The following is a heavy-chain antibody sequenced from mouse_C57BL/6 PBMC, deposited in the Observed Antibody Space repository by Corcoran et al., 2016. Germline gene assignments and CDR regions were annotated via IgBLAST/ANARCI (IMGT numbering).Heavy chain of an antibody. Sequence: EVQLQQSGPELVKPGASVKISCKASGYTFNDYYMNWVKQSHGKSLEWIGDINPNNGGTSYNQKFKGKATLTVDKSSSTAYMELRSLTSEDSAVYYCAIYYYGSSYYAMDYCGQGTSVTVSS. J-gene: IGHJ4*01. V-gene: IGHV1-26*01. CDR1: GYTFNDYY. CDR3: AIYYYGSSYYAMDY. CDR2: INPNNGGT. D-gene: IGHD1-1*01.